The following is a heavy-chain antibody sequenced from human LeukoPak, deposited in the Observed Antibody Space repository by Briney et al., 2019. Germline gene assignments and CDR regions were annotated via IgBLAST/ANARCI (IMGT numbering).Heavy chain of an antibody. J-gene: IGHJ4*02. CDR2: INPNSGGT. Sequence: ASVKVSCKASGYTFTGYYLHWVRQAPGQGLEWMGWINPNSGGTKYAHKFQGRVTMTRDTSTNTAYMELSRLRSDDTAVYYCARARSTVAPDYWGQGTLVTVSS. CDR3: ARARSTVAPDY. V-gene: IGHV1-2*02. D-gene: IGHD4-23*01. CDR1: GYTFTGYY.